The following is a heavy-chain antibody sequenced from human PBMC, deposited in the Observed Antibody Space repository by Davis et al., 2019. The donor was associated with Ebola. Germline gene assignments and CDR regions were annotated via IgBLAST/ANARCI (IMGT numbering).Heavy chain of an antibody. CDR2: IRYDGSNK. Sequence: PGGSLRLSCAASGFTFSSYGMHWVRQAPGKGLEWVAFIRYDGSNKYYADSVKGRFTISRDNSKNTLYLQMNSLRAEDTAVYYCAKDWGSAYPEYYYYGMDVWGQGTTVTVSS. CDR3: AKDWGSAYPEYYYYGMDV. V-gene: IGHV3-30*02. D-gene: IGHD3-16*01. CDR1: GFTFSSYG. J-gene: IGHJ6*02.